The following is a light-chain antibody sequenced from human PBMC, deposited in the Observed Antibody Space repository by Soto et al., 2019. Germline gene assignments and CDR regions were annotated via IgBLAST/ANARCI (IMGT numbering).Light chain of an antibody. J-gene: IGKJ2*01. V-gene: IGKV3-20*01. CDR3: QQYGSSQYS. CDR1: QSVSSSY. Sequence: EIVLTQSPGTLSLSPGERATLSCRASQSVSSSYLAWYQQKPGQAPRLLIYGASSWATGIPDRFSGSGSGTKFTLTISRLEPDSSAVYCCQQYGSSQYSFGQGTKLEIK. CDR2: GAS.